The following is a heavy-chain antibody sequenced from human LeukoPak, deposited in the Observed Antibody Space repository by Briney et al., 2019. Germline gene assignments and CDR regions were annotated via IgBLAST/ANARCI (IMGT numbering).Heavy chain of an antibody. D-gene: IGHD6-19*01. CDR1: GFIVSSNY. CDR3: ARNGYTSGWYRN. CDR2: IYSGGST. J-gene: IGHJ4*02. V-gene: IGHV3-53*01. Sequence: GGSLRLSCAASGFIVSSNYMSWVRQAPGKGLEWVSTIYSGGSTYYADSVKGRFTISRDNSKNTLYLQMNSLRGEDTAVYYCARNGYTSGWYRNWGQGTLVTVSS.